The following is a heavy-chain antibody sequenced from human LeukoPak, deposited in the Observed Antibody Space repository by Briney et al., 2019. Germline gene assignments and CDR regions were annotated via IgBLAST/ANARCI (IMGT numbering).Heavy chain of an antibody. D-gene: IGHD6-25*01. CDR1: GYTFTSYA. Sequence: ASVKVSCKASGYTFTSYAMHWVRQAPGQRLEWMGWINAGNGNTKYSQKFQGRVTITRDTSASTAYMELSSLRSEDTAVYYCARVAPAPGFWYGSAGDYYYGMDVWGKGTPVTVSS. V-gene: IGHV1-3*01. CDR3: ARVAPAPGFWYGSAGDYYYGMDV. CDR2: INAGNGNT. J-gene: IGHJ6*04.